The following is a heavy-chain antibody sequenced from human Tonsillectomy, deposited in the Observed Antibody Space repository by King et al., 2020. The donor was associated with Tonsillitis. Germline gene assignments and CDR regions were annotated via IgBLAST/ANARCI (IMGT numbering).Heavy chain of an antibody. J-gene: IGHJ6*01. Sequence: VQLVESGXGLVKPGXSLRLSCAAXGXTFXTXSMXWVRQAPGXGLEWVSSISSSSQYIYYADSVKGRFTISRDNAKNPLFLQMSSLRVXNTAVYYCAXXXXAVXXXXXXXXGXXTXVTV. CDR2: ISSSSQYI. V-gene: IGHV3-21*01. CDR1: GXTFXTXS. CDR3: AXXXXAVXXXXXXX. D-gene: IGHD6-13*01.